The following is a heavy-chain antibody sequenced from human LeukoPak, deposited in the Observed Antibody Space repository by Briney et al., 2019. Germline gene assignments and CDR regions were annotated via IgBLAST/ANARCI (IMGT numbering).Heavy chain of an antibody. Sequence: SVKVSCKASGGTFSSYAISWVRQAPGQGLEWMGGIIPIFGTANYAQKFEGRVTITADKSTSTAYMEMSRLRSEDTAVYYCAGKLMVRRGKGRDYWGQGTLVTVSS. CDR2: IIPIFGTA. CDR1: GGTFSSYA. CDR3: AGKLMVRRGKGRDY. D-gene: IGHD3-10*01. J-gene: IGHJ4*02. V-gene: IGHV1-69*06.